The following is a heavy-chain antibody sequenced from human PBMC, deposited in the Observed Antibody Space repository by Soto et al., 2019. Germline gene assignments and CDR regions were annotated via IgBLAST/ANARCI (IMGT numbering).Heavy chain of an antibody. J-gene: IGHJ4*02. D-gene: IGHD2-21*02. CDR1: GGSFSGYY. CDR3: AGPPDCGGDCSYFDS. CDR2: INHSGST. Sequence: PSETLSLTCTVYGGSFSGYYWSWIRQPPGKGLEWIGEINHSGSTNYNPSLKSRAIISIDTSKNQFSLNLRSVTAADTAVYYCAGPPDCGGDCSYFDSWGQGTPVTVSS. V-gene: IGHV4-34*01.